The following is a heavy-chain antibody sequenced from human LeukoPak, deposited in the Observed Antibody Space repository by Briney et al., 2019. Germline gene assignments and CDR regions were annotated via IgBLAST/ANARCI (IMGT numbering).Heavy chain of an antibody. CDR2: IIPIFGTA. V-gene: IGHV1-69*05. D-gene: IGHD1-1*01. J-gene: IGHJ4*02. Sequence: GASVKVSCKASGGTFSSYAFSWVRQAPGQGLEWMGGIIPIFGTANYAQKFQGRVTITTDESTSTAYMELSSLRSEDTAVYYCARNPLEGAGIIDYWGQGTLVTVSS. CDR3: ARNPLEGAGIIDY. CDR1: GGTFSSYA.